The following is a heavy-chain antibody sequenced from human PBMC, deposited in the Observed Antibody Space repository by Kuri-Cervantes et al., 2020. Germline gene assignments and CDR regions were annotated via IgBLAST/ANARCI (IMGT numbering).Heavy chain of an antibody. V-gene: IGHV3-7*01. J-gene: IGHJ4*02. Sequence: GESLKISCAASGFTFSSYWMSWVRQAPGKGLEWVANIKQDGSEKYYVDSAKGRFTISRDNSKDTLFLQMHGLRVEDTAIYYCARDYDSYGNLDYWGQGTRVTVSS. D-gene: IGHD3-22*01. CDR1: GFTFSSYW. CDR2: IKQDGSEK. CDR3: ARDYDSYGNLDY.